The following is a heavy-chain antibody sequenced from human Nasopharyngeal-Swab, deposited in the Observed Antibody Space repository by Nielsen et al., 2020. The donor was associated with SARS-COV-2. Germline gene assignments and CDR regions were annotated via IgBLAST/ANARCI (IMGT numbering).Heavy chain of an antibody. CDR2: IPSDGSDK. J-gene: IGHJ4*02. Sequence: GESLKISCAASGFTFSGYAMHWVRQAAGKGLEWVAVIPSDGSDKYYADSVKGRFTISRDNSKNTLYLQMNSLRAEDTAVYYCAKVFPYGSGRFSPAWDFHYWGQGTLVAASS. CDR1: GFTFSGYA. CDR3: AKVFPYGSGRFSPAWDFHY. D-gene: IGHD3-10*01. V-gene: IGHV3-30*18.